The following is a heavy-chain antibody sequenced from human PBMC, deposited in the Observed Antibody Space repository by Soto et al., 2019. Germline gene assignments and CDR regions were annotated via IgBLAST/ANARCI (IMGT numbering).Heavy chain of an antibody. V-gene: IGHV4-4*02. J-gene: IGHJ4*01. CDR1: GGSISTSNW. Sequence: QVQLQESGPGLVKPSGTLSLTCAVSGGSISTSNWWSWVRQPPGKGLEWIGEVYHSGSTNYNPSFKSRVAMAVDKSKDQFSLKLNSVTAADTALYYCGRTSTSGTPFGHWGQGSLVTVSS. CDR3: GRTSTSGTPFGH. D-gene: IGHD1-1*01. CDR2: VYHSGST.